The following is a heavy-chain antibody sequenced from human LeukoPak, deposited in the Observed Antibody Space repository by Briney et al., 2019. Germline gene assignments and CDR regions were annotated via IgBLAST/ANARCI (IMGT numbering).Heavy chain of an antibody. CDR1: GGSISSSSYY. CDR3: ARGRRWYGDYVRTYYFDY. D-gene: IGHD4-17*01. V-gene: IGHV4-39*07. CDR2: IYYSGST. J-gene: IGHJ4*02. Sequence: SETLSLTCTVSGGSISSSSYYWGWIRQPPGKGLEWIGSIYYSGSTYYNPSLKSRVTISVDTSKNQFSLKLSSVTAADTAVYYCARGRRWYGDYVRTYYFDYWGQGTLVTVSS.